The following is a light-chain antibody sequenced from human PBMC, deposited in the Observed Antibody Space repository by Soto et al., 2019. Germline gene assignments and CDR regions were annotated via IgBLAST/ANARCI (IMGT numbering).Light chain of an antibody. V-gene: IGKV3-15*01. J-gene: IGKJ2*03. CDR3: QQYKDWYS. CDR2: GAS. CDR1: QNINYN. Sequence: EIVMTQSPPTLSVSPGERVTLSCRASQNINYNLAWYQQKPGQAPRLLIQGASTRATGIPVRFSGSGSGTEFTLTISSLQSEDFGVYYCQQYKDWYSFGQGTKLEIK.